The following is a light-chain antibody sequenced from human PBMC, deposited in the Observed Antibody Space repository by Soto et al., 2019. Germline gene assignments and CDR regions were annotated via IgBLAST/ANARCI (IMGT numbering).Light chain of an antibody. V-gene: IGKV1-5*01. CDR3: QQYSSYRT. CDR2: AAS. Sequence: DIQMTQSPSSLSASVGDRGTITCWASQSISSYLNWYQQKPGKAPKLLIYAASSLESGVPSRFSGSGSGTEFTLTISSLQPDDFATYYCQQYSSYRTFGQGTKVDIK. J-gene: IGKJ1*01. CDR1: QSISSY.